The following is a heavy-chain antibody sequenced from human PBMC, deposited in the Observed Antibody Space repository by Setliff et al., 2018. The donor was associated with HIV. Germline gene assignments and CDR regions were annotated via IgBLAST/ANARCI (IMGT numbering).Heavy chain of an antibody. J-gene: IGHJ4*02. CDR2: IFYSGST. D-gene: IGHD3-10*01. CDR1: GGSIDSTDYY. CDR3: ARARGPEGYFDS. V-gene: IGHV4-39*07. Sequence: SETLSLTCTVSGGSIDSTDYYWGWIRQPPGKGLEWIGSIFYSGSTYYKSSLKSRLTISVDTSKNQFSLKMSSVTAADTAVYYCARARGPEGYFDSWGQGTLVTVSS.